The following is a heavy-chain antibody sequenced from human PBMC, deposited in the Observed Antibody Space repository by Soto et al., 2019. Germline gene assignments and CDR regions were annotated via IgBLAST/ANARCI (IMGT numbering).Heavy chain of an antibody. D-gene: IGHD6-6*01. V-gene: IGHV3-21*01. CDR3: ALSQYSSSSPDYYYYGMDV. CDR1: GFTFSSYS. Sequence: PVGSLRLSCAASGFTFSSYSMNWVRQAPGKGLEWVSSISSSSSYIYYADSVKGRFTISRDNAKNSLYLQMNSLRAEDTAVYYCALSQYSSSSPDYYYYGMDVWGQGTTVTVSS. J-gene: IGHJ6*02. CDR2: ISSSSSYI.